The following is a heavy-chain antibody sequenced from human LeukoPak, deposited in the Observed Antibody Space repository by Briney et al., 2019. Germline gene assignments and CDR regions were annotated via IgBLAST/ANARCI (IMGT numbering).Heavy chain of an antibody. CDR2: INPNSGGT. J-gene: IGHJ4*02. Sequence: ASVKVSCKASGYTFTGYYMHWVRQAPGQGLEWMGWINPNSGGTNYAQKFQGRVTMTRDTSISTAYMELSRLRSDDTAVYYCARTVGYYYDSSGHLGYWGQGTLVTVSS. CDR1: GYTFTGYY. D-gene: IGHD3-22*01. CDR3: ARTVGYYYDSSGHLGY. V-gene: IGHV1-2*02.